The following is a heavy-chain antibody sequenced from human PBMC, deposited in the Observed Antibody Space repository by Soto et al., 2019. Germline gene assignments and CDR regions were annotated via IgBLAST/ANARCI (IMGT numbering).Heavy chain of an antibody. CDR2: FDPEDGET. D-gene: IGHD3-22*01. CDR3: ATAYYYDSSGYAFDI. V-gene: IGHV1-24*01. J-gene: IGHJ3*02. CDR1: GCTLTELS. Sequence: ASVKVSCKVSGCTLTELSMHWVRQAPGKGLEWMGGFDPEDGETIYAQKFQGRVTMTEDTSTDTAYMELSSLRSEDTAVYYCATAYYYDSSGYAFDIWGQGTMVTVSS.